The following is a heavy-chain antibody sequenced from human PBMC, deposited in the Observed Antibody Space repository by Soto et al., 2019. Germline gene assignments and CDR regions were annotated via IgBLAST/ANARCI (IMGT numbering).Heavy chain of an antibody. Sequence: QVQLVQSGAEVKKPGASVKVSCKASGYTFTTYGIHCVRQAPGQILEWMGWINAGNGDTKYSQNFQGRVTIIRDKSASTAYMERSSLRSEDTAVYYCARDLGVVVIDYWGQGTLVTVSS. CDR1: GYTFTTYG. J-gene: IGHJ4*02. V-gene: IGHV1-3*01. D-gene: IGHD3-22*01. CDR3: ARDLGVVVIDY. CDR2: INAGNGDT.